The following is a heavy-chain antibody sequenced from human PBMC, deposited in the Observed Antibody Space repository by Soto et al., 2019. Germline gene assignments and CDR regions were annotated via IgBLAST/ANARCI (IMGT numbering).Heavy chain of an antibody. CDR1: GFTVSSNY. V-gene: IGHV3-53*01. CDR3: ARDRPYGDTGENAFDI. Sequence: EVQLVESGGGLIQPGGSLRLSCAASGFTVSSNYMSWVRQAPGKGLEWVSVIYSGGSTYYADSVKGRFTISRDNSKNTLYLQMNGLRAEDTAVYYCARDRPYGDTGENAFDIWGQGTMVTVSS. CDR2: IYSGGST. D-gene: IGHD4-17*01. J-gene: IGHJ3*02.